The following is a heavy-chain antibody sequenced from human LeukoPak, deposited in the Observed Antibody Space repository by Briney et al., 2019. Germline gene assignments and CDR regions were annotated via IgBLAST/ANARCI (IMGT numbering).Heavy chain of an antibody. V-gene: IGHV3-23*01. CDR3: AKGGGIVVVITSFRRHKNWFDP. D-gene: IGHD3-22*01. CDR2: ISGSGGST. Sequence: PGGSLRLSCAASGFTFSTYAMSWVRQAPGKGLEWVSAISGSGGSTYYADSVKGRFTISRDNSKNTLYLQMNSLRAEDTAVYYCAKGGGIVVVITSFRRHKNWFDPWGQGTLVTVSS. J-gene: IGHJ5*02. CDR1: GFTFSTYA.